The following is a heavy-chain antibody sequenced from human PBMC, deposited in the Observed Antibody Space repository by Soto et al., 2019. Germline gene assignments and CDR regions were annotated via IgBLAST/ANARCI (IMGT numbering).Heavy chain of an antibody. D-gene: IGHD3-16*01. V-gene: IGHV3-30*03. CDR3: ARDGWGSNWYFDL. J-gene: IGHJ2*01. CDR1: GVTFKDYG. Sequence: GGSLRLSGGAPGVTFKDYGMHWVRQAPGKGLEWVAVISYDGKQTYYADSVKGRFTISKDKSKRTLFLQMNSLRVDDTAVYYCARDGWGSNWYFDLWGRGTLVTVSS. CDR2: ISYDGKQT.